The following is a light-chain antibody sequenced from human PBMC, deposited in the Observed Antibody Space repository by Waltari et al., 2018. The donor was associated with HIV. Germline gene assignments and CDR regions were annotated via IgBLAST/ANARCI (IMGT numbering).Light chain of an antibody. CDR1: SSDVGGYNY. V-gene: IGLV2-11*01. J-gene: IGLJ1*01. Sequence: QSAQTPPRSVSGSPGQSVTISCTGTSSDVGGYNYVSWYQQHPGKAPKLMIYDVSKRPSGVPDRFSGSKSGNTASLTISGLQAEDEADYYCCSYAGSYTFVYVFGTGTKVTVL. CDR3: CSYAGSYTFVYV. CDR2: DVS.